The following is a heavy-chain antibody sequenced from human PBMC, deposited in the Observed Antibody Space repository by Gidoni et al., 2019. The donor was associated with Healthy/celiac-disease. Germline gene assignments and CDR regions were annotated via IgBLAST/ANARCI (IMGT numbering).Heavy chain of an antibody. Sequence: QVQLVQSGAEVKKPGSSVTVSCKASGGTFSSYAISWVRQAPGQGLEWMGRIIPHLGIANYAQKFQGRVKITADKSTSTAYMELSSLRSEDTAVYYCARDFDEEMGRTDYWGQGTLVTVSS. V-gene: IGHV1-69*04. CDR3: ARDFDEEMGRTDY. CDR1: GGTFSSYA. D-gene: IGHD3-9*01. CDR2: IIPHLGIA. J-gene: IGHJ4*02.